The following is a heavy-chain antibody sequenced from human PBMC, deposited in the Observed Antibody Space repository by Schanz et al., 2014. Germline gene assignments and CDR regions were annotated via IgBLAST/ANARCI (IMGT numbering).Heavy chain of an antibody. D-gene: IGHD3-3*01. Sequence: QVQLVQSGAEVRKPGASVKVSCKAPGHTFISSYIYWVRQAPGQGLEWMGRINPNSGGTNYAQKFQGRVTMTRDTSISTVYMELTRLTFDDTAIYYCARESVSRTRLFDPWGQGTLVTVSS. CDR1: GHTFISSY. J-gene: IGHJ5*02. V-gene: IGHV1-2*06. CDR2: INPNSGGT. CDR3: ARESVSRTRLFDP.